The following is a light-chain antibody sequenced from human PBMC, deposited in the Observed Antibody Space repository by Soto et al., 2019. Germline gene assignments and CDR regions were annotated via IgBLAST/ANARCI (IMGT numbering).Light chain of an antibody. CDR1: QIISSW. V-gene: IGKV1-5*03. CDR2: KAS. Sequence: DIQMTQSPSTLSASVGDRVTLTCRASQIISSWLAWYQQKPGKAPKLLIYKASSLESGVPSRFSGSGSGTEFTLTSSSLQPDDFATYYCQQYNSYWTFGQGTKGDIK. CDR3: QQYNSYWT. J-gene: IGKJ1*01.